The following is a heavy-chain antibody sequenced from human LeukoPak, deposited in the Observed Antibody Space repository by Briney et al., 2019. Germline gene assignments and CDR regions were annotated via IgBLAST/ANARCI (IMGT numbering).Heavy chain of an antibody. CDR2: IYYSGST. Sequence: SETLSLTCTVSGGSISSYYWSWIRQPPGKGLEWIGYIYYSGSTNYNPSLKSRVTISVDTSKNQFSLKLSSVTAADTAVYYCARGWAVGYSYGYRDNWFDPWGQGTLVTVSS. CDR3: ARGWAVGYSYGYRDNWFDP. V-gene: IGHV4-59*08. D-gene: IGHD5-18*01. CDR1: GGSISSYY. J-gene: IGHJ5*02.